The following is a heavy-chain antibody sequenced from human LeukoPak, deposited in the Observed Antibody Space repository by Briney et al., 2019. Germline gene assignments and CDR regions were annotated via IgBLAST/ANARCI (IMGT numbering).Heavy chain of an antibody. J-gene: IGHJ3*02. CDR3: ARDNYDSSGCALFDI. Sequence: ASVKVSCKASGYTFSGYYMHWVRQAPGQGLEWMGFISPSGDTTSYAQKFQGRVTMTRDTSTSTVYMELSSLRSEDTAVYYCARDNYDSSGCALFDIWGQGTMVTVSS. CDR2: ISPSGDTT. CDR1: GYTFSGYY. V-gene: IGHV1-46*01. D-gene: IGHD3-22*01.